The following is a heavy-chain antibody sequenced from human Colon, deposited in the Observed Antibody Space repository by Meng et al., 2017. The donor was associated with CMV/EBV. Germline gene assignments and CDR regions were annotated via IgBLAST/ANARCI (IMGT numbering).Heavy chain of an antibody. CDR3: ARGWPPDY. V-gene: IGHV3-21*06. D-gene: IGHD6-13*01. J-gene: IGHJ4*02. CDR1: GFTFSSYS. Sequence: GESLKIACSTSGFTFSSYSLNWVRQAPGKGLEWVSSITHTSDTYYADSLKGRFTLSRDNAQNSVYLQMDSLTAEDTAIYYCARGWPPDYWDQGTLVTVSS. CDR2: ITHTSDT.